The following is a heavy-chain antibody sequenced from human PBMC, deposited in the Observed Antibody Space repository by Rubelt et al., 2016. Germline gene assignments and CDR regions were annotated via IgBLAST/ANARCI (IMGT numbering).Heavy chain of an antibody. V-gene: IGHV3-33*08. CDR1: GFTFSSYG. CDR3: ASTGG. J-gene: IGHJ4*02. CDR2: IWYDGSNK. D-gene: IGHD3-16*01. Sequence: VQLVESGGGLIQPGGSLRLTCAASGFTFSSYGMHWVRQAPGKGLEWVAVIWYDGSNKYYADSVKGRFTIARDNSKKRLYMRTNSLRAEDTAVYYCASTGGWGQGTLVTVSS.